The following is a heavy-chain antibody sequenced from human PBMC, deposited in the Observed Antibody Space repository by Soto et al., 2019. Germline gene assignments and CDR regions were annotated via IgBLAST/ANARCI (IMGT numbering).Heavy chain of an antibody. CDR3: VRMTSMMYFFDH. V-gene: IGHV3-23*01. CDR2: ISGSGGGT. J-gene: IGHJ4*02. CDR1: GFTFNIYA. D-gene: IGHD4-17*01. Sequence: PGGSLRLSCAASGFTFNIYAMSWVRQAPGKGQEWVSAISGSGGGTYYADSVKGRFTISRDNSNNTVFLQMTGLRPADTALYYCVRMTSMMYFFDHWGQGAQVTVSS.